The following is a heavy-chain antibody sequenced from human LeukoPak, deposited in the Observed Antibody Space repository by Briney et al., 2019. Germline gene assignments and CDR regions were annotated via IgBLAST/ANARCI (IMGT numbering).Heavy chain of an antibody. J-gene: IGHJ3*02. Sequence: SETLSLTCTVSGGSISSYYWSWIRQPPGKGLEWIGYIYYGGSTNYNPSLKSRVTISVDTSKNQFSLKLSSVTAADTAVYYCARCPITGDPRDAFDIWGQGTMVTVSS. V-gene: IGHV4-59*01. CDR2: IYYGGST. D-gene: IGHD7-27*01. CDR1: GGSISSYY. CDR3: ARCPITGDPRDAFDI.